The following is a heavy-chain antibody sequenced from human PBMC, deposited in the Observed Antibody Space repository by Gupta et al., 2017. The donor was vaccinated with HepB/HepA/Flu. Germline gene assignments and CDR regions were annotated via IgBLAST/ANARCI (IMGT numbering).Heavy chain of an antibody. CDR1: GSTLADYA. V-gene: IGHV3-49*03. D-gene: IGHD1-26*01. CDR3: ARRRSYVVDL. CDR2: IRNKPYGETT. Sequence: EVQLVHSGGDFVGQGRSLRLTCTASGSTLADYAVSWFRQAPGKGLEWVSFIRNKPYGETTEYAASVKGRFIVSRDDSKSVAFLQMNSLKTEDTAVYYCARRRSYVVDLWGQVTLVTVSS. J-gene: IGHJ5*02.